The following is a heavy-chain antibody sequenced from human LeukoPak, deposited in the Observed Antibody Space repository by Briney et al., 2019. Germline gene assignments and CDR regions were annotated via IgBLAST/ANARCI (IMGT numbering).Heavy chain of an antibody. CDR3: ARDPSVGAPA. Sequence: SETLSLTCAVYGGSFSGYYRSWIRQPPGKGLEWIGEINHSGSTNYNPSLKSRVTISVDTSKNQFSLKLSSVTAADTAVYYCARDPSVGAPAWSQGTLVTVSS. CDR2: INHSGST. D-gene: IGHD1-26*01. J-gene: IGHJ4*02. CDR1: GGSFSGYY. V-gene: IGHV4-34*01.